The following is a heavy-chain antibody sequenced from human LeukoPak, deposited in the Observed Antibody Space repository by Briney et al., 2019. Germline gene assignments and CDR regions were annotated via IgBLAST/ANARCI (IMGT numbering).Heavy chain of an antibody. V-gene: IGHV1-18*01. CDR3: ARDLEWEGGGSYSDY. Sequence: VASVKVSCKASGYIFTSYGISWVRQAPGQGLEWMGWISADKGNTNYAQKFQGRVTMTTDTSTSTAYMELRSLRSDDTAVYYCARDLEWEGGGSYSDYWGQGTLVTVSS. J-gene: IGHJ4*02. CDR1: GYIFTSYG. D-gene: IGHD1-26*01. CDR2: ISADKGNT.